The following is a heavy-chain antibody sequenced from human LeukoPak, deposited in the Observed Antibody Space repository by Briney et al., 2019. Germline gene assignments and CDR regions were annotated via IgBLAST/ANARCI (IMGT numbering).Heavy chain of an antibody. Sequence: GGSLTLTCAASGFTFNHYSMNWVRLAPGKGLEWVSSISGSGNYIYYADSVKGRFTISRDNANNSLYLQMNSLRAEDTALYYCARGDRLSTRGGWNFDLWGRGSLVTVSS. CDR3: ARGDRLSTRGGWNFDL. D-gene: IGHD3-10*01. CDR2: ISGSGNYI. V-gene: IGHV3-21*01. J-gene: IGHJ2*01. CDR1: GFTFNHYS.